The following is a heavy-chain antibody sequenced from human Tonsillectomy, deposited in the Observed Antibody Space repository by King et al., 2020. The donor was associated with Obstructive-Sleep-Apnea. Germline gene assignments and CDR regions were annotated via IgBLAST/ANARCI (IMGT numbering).Heavy chain of an antibody. CDR1: GGSIRSYY. Sequence: VQLQESGPGLVKPSETLSLTCTVSGGSIRSYYWSWIRQPPGKGLEWIGYIYYSVSTNYNPSLKSRVTISGDTSKNQFSLKVSSVTAADTAVYFCARRIVGATGWFDPWGQGTLVTVSS. D-gene: IGHD1-26*01. CDR2: IYYSVST. V-gene: IGHV4-59*08. J-gene: IGHJ5*02. CDR3: ARRIVGATGWFDP.